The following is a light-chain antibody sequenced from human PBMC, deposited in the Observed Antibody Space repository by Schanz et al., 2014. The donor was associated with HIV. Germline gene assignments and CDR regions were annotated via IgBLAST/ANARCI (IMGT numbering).Light chain of an antibody. V-gene: IGLV1-40*01. CDR1: SSNIGAGYD. CDR2: ANT. Sequence: QSVLTQPPSVSGAPGQRVSISCTGSSSNIGAGYDVHWYQQLPGTAPKLLIYANTNRPSGVPDRFSGSRSGTSASLAITGLQAEDEADYYCAAWDVNLNGPVFGGGTKVTVL. CDR3: AAWDVNLNGPV. J-gene: IGLJ2*01.